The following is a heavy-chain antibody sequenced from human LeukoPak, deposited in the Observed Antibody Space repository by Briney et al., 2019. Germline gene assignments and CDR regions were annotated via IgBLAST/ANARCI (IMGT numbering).Heavy chain of an antibody. J-gene: IGHJ4*02. CDR1: GYTFTSYD. CDR2: MNPNSGNT. CDR3: ARDSGSYGDPFDY. V-gene: IGHV1-8*03. D-gene: IGHD1-26*01. Sequence: ASVKVSCKASGYTFTSYDINWVRQATGQGLEWMGWMNPNSGNTGYAQKFQGRVTITADESTSTAYMELSSLRSEDTAVYYCARDSGSYGDPFDYWGQGTLVTVSS.